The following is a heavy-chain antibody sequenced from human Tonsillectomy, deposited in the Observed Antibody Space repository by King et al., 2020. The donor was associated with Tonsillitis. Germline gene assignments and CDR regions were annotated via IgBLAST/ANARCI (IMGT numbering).Heavy chain of an antibody. CDR3: ARDGSMVRGVSNPYFDY. CDR2: IYYSGST. V-gene: IGHV4-30-4*01. Sequence: VQLQESGPGLVKPSQNLSLTCTVSGGSISSGDYYWSWIRQPPGKGLEWIGYIYYSGSTYYNPSLKSRITISVDTSKNQFSLKLSSVTAADTAVYYCARDGSMVRGVSNPYFDYWGQGTLVTVSS. CDR1: GGSISSGDYY. D-gene: IGHD3-10*01. J-gene: IGHJ4*02.